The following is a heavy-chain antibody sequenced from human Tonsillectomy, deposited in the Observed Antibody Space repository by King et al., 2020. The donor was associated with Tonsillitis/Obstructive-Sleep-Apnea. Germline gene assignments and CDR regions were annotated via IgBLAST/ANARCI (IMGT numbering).Heavy chain of an antibody. Sequence: VQLVESGGGLVKPGGSLRLSCAASGFTFANAWMHWIRQAPGKGLEWVGRIKSKADGGTIDYAAPVKGRFTISRDDSKNTLYLQLNSLKVEDTAVYYCFARWFDPWGQGTLVTVSS. CDR3: FARWFDP. D-gene: IGHD6-6*01. CDR1: GFTFANAW. J-gene: IGHJ5*02. V-gene: IGHV3-15*07. CDR2: IKSKADGGTI.